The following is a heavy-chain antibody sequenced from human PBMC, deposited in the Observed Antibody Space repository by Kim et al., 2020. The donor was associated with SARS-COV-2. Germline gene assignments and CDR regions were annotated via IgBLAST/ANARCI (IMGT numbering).Heavy chain of an antibody. Sequence: GGSLRLSCAASGFTFSSYAMHWVRQAPGKGLEWVAVISYDGSNKYYADSVKGRFTISRDNSKNTLYLQMNSLRAEDTAVYYCARDLEIWFGELPKLNWFDPWGQGTLVTVSS. D-gene: IGHD3-10*01. CDR2: ISYDGSNK. CDR1: GFTFSSYA. V-gene: IGHV3-30*04. J-gene: IGHJ5*02. CDR3: ARDLEIWFGELPKLNWFDP.